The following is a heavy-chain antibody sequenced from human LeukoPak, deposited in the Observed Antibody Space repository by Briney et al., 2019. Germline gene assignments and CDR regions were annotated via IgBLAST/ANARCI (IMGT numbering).Heavy chain of an antibody. CDR2: ISSSSSYI. Sequence: GGSLRLSCAASGFTFSSYSMNWVRQAPGKGLEWVSSISSSSSYIYYADSVKGRFTISRDNAKKSLYLQMNSLRAEDTAVYYCARGQWFGELTYYYYGMDVWGQGTTVTVSS. D-gene: IGHD3-10*01. CDR1: GFTFSSYS. CDR3: ARGQWFGELTYYYYGMDV. V-gene: IGHV3-21*01. J-gene: IGHJ6*02.